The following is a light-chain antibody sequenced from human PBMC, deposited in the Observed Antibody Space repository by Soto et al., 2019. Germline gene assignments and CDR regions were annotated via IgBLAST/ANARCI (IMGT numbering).Light chain of an antibody. J-gene: IGKJ4*01. CDR1: QSVNSW. V-gene: IGKV1-5*01. Sequence: DIQMTQSPSSVSASVGDRVTITCRASQSVNSWSAWYQQRPGKAPNLLIYDASTLESGVPSRFSGSGSGTEFTLTISSLQPDDFATYYCHQYNSYHTFGGGTKVDI. CDR2: DAS. CDR3: HQYNSYHT.